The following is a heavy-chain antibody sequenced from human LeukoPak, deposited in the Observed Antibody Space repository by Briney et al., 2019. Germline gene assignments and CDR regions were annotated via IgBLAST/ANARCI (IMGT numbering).Heavy chain of an antibody. Sequence: GGSLRLSCAASGFTFSSYGMRWVRQAPGKGLEWVAFIRYDGSKKYYADSVKGRFTISRDNSKNTLYLQMNSLRAEDAAVYDCAKGNYYYDSSGHTALDYWGQGTLVTVSS. J-gene: IGHJ4*02. CDR3: AKGNYYYDSSGHTALDY. D-gene: IGHD3-22*01. V-gene: IGHV3-30*02. CDR2: IRYDGSKK. CDR1: GFTFSSYG.